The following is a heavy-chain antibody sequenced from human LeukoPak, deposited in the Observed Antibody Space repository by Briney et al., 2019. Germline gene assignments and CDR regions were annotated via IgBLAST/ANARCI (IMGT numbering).Heavy chain of an antibody. D-gene: IGHD3-22*01. V-gene: IGHV1-69*13. CDR1: GGTFSSYA. Sequence: SVKVSCKASGGTFSSYAISWVRQAPGQGLEWMGGIIPIFGTADYAQKFQGRVTITADESTSTAYMELSSLRSEDTALYYCARYDDSSGYYYPEYFQHWGQGTLVTVSS. CDR2: IIPIFGTA. CDR3: ARYDDSSGYYYPEYFQH. J-gene: IGHJ1*01.